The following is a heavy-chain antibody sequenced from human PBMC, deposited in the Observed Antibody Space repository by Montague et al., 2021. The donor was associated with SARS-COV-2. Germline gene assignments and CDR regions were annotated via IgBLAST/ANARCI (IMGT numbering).Heavy chain of an antibody. J-gene: IGHJ3*02. CDR3: ARGGLNCSGVRCNTFDI. CDR2: MYSSGST. V-gene: IGHV4-61*08. Sequence: SETLSLTCTVSGGSVNSGAYCWGWIRQPPGKGLVWIAYMYSSGSTNYNPSLKSRVTMSVDTSRNQFSLKLSSVTAADTAVYYCARGGLNCSGVRCNTFDIWGQGTMVIFS. D-gene: IGHD2-15*01. CDR1: GGSVNSGAYC.